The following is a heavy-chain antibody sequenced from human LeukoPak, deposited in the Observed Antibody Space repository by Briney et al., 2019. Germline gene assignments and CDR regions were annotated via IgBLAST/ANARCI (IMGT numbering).Heavy chain of an antibody. J-gene: IGHJ4*02. CDR1: GFTFGDYA. Sequence: GGSLRLSCTASGFTFGDYAMSWFRQAPGKGLEWVGFIRSKAYGGTTEYAASVKGRFTISRDDSKSIAYLQMNSLKTEDTAVYYCTRPPYDSSGYYPEYWGQGTLVTVSS. D-gene: IGHD3-22*01. CDR3: TRPPYDSSGYYPEY. V-gene: IGHV3-49*03. CDR2: IRSKAYGGTT.